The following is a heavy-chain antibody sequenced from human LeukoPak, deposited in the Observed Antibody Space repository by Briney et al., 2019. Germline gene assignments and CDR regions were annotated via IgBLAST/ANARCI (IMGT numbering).Heavy chain of an antibody. V-gene: IGHV4-39*02. CDR3: AKLGNQWELRLDY. CDR1: GGSISSTSYY. D-gene: IGHD1-26*01. CDR2: IYYTGST. Sequence: PSETLSLICSVSGGSISSTSYYCGWVRQPPGKGLEWIGTIYYTGSTYYSPSLKSRVTISVDTSKNHLSLKLSAVTAADTAVYYCAKLGNQWELRLDYWGQGALVTVSS. J-gene: IGHJ4*02.